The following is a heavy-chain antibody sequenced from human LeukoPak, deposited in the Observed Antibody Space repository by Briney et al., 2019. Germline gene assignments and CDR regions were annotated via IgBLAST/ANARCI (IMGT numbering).Heavy chain of an antibody. D-gene: IGHD2-21*02. V-gene: IGHV3-23*01. Sequence: GGSLRLSCAASGFTFSSYAMSWVRQAPGKGLEWVSAISGSGGSTYYADSVKGRFTISRDNSKNTLYLQMNSLRAEDTAVYYCAKDDGAYCGGDCYSGAFDIWGQGTMVTVSS. CDR2: ISGSGGST. CDR1: GFTFSSYA. CDR3: AKDDGAYCGGDCYSGAFDI. J-gene: IGHJ3*02.